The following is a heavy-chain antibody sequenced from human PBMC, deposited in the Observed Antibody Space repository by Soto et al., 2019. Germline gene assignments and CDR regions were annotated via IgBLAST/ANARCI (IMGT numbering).Heavy chain of an antibody. CDR3: ARDTAMVTRHLYYYYGMDV. J-gene: IGHJ6*02. V-gene: IGHV6-1*01. CDR2: TYYRSKWYN. Sequence: SQTLSLTCAISGDSVSSNSAAWNWIRQSPSRGLEWLGRTYYRSKWYNDYAVSAKSRITINPDTSKNQFSLQLNSVTPEDTAVYYCARDTAMVTRHLYYYYGMDVWGQGTTVTVSS. D-gene: IGHD5-18*01. CDR1: GDSVSSNSAA.